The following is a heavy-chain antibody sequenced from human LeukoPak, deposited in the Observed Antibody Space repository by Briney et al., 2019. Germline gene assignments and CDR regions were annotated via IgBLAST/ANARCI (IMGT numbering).Heavy chain of an antibody. J-gene: IGHJ4*02. Sequence: SETLSLTCAVSGGSISSSGYSWSWIRQPPGKGLEWIGYIYHSGSAYYNPSLKSRVTMSVDRSKNQFSLNLSSVTAADTAVYYCARSTPVTYYFDYWGQGTLGTVSP. CDR2: IYHSGSA. CDR3: ARSTPVTYYFDY. V-gene: IGHV4-30-2*01. D-gene: IGHD4-17*01. CDR1: GGSISSSGYS.